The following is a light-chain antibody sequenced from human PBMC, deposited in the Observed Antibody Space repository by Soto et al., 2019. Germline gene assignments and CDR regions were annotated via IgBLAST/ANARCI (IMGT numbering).Light chain of an antibody. Sequence: SSLSASTGDRVTITCRASQGISSYLAWYQQQPGKAPKLLSYAASTLQSGVPSRFSGSGSGTDFTLTISCLQSEYFATYYCQQYYSYPPRTFGGGTKVDIK. CDR1: QGISSY. CDR3: QQYYSYPPRT. J-gene: IGKJ4*01. V-gene: IGKV1-8*01. CDR2: AAS.